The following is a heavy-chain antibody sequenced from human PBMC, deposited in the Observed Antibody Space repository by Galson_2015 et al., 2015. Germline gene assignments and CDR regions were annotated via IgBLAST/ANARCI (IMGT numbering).Heavy chain of an antibody. Sequence: PALVKPTQTLTLTCTFSGFSLSTSGVGVGWIRQPPGKALEWLALIYWDDDKRYSPSLKSRLTITKDTSKNQVVLTMTNMDPVDTATYYCAHRPMYYYGSGNDAFDIWGQGTMVTVSS. CDR1: GFSLSTSGVG. V-gene: IGHV2-5*02. CDR2: IYWDDDK. J-gene: IGHJ3*02. D-gene: IGHD3-10*01. CDR3: AHRPMYYYGSGNDAFDI.